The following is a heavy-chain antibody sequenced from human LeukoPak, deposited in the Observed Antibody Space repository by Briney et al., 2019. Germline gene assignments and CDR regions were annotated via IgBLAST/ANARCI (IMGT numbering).Heavy chain of an antibody. V-gene: IGHV3-7*01. CDR2: IKQNGNEI. J-gene: IGHJ5*02. CDR3: ARDRKDRTTDTTSFDP. Sequence: PGGSLRLSCAVSGFTFSNYWMSWVRQAPGKGLEWVANIKQNGNEIYYVDSVKGRFTISRDNAENSLYLQMNSLRTEDTAVYYCARDRKDRTTDTTSFDPWGQGTLVTVSS. CDR1: GFTFSNYW. D-gene: IGHD2/OR15-2a*01.